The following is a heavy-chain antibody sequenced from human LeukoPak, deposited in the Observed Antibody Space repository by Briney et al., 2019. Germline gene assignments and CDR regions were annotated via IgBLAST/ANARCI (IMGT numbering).Heavy chain of an antibody. CDR2: IYPGDSDT. CDR3: ARGVEMATLNAFDI. CDR1: GSNFTSYW. J-gene: IGHJ3*02. Sequence: GASLKISCKGSGSNFTSYWIGWVRQLPGKGLEWMGIIYPGDSDTRYSPSFQGQVTISANKSISTAYLQWSSLRASDTAMHYCARGVEMATLNAFDIWGQGTMVTVSS. V-gene: IGHV5-51*01. D-gene: IGHD5-24*01.